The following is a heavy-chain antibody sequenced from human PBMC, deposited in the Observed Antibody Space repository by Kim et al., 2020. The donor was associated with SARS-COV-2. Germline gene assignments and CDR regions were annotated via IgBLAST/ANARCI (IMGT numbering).Heavy chain of an antibody. CDR3: ASWDIVVVPAAKVAGADY. J-gene: IGHJ4*02. CDR1: GFTFSSYA. Sequence: GSLRLSCAASGFTFSSYAMHWVRQAPGKGLEWVAVISYDGSNKNYADSVKGRFTISRDNSKNTLYLQMNSLRAEDTAVYYCASWDIVVVPAAKVAGADYWGQGTLVTVSS. D-gene: IGHD2-2*01. CDR2: ISYDGSNK. V-gene: IGHV3-30-3*01.